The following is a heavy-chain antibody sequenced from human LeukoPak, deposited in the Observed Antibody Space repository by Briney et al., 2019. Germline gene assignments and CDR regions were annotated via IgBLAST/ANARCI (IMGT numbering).Heavy chain of an antibody. J-gene: IGHJ4*02. V-gene: IGHV3-15*01. D-gene: IGHD2-2*01. CDR2: IKSKTDSGTT. CDR3: TTAPAQSDY. CDR1: GFTFSSYS. Sequence: KPGGSLRLSCVVSGFTFSSYSMSWVRQAPGKGLEWVGRIKSKTDSGTTDYAAPVKGRFTISRDDSKNTLYLQMNSLKFEDTAVYYCTTAPAQSDYWGQGTLVTVSS.